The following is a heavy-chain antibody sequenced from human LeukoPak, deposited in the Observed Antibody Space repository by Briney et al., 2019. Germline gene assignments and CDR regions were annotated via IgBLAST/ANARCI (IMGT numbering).Heavy chain of an antibody. D-gene: IGHD6-19*01. CDR1: GFXFSSYA. CDR2: ISYDGSNK. Sequence: GRSLRLSCAASGFXFSSYAIHWVRQAPGKGLEWVAVISYDGSNKFSADSVRGRFTISRDNSRNTVYLQMNNLRTEDTAVYYCARVDSSGWLIYGMDVWGQGTTVTVSS. J-gene: IGHJ6*02. CDR3: ARVDSSGWLIYGMDV. V-gene: IGHV3-30-3*01.